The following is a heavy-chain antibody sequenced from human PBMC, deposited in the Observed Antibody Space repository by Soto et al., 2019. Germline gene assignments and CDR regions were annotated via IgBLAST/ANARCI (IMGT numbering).Heavy chain of an antibody. Sequence: QVQLVQSGAEVKKPGSSVKVSCKASGGTFSNYAITWVRQAPGQGLEWMGTLIPIFASPRYAQKFQGRVTITADASTSTTYKDLSSLRSEDTAVYYCARDAGIPVVGRGTSDEYWGQGTLVIVSP. D-gene: IGHD6-19*01. V-gene: IGHV1-69*18. J-gene: IGHJ4*02. CDR3: ARDAGIPVVGRGTSDEY. CDR2: LIPIFASP. CDR1: GGTFSNYA.